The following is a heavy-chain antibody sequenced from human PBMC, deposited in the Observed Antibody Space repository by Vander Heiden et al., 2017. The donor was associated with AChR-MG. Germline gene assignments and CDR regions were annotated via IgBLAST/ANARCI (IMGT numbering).Heavy chain of an antibody. J-gene: IGHJ4*02. Sequence: EVQLVESGGGLVQPGGSLRLSCTTSGFSFTNYWMSWVRQAPGKGLEWVANIKEDGSERYYVDSVKGRFTISRDDAKNSLYLQMNSLRAEDTALYYCARGGVPDYWGPGTLVTVSS. CDR3: ARGGVPDY. D-gene: IGHD1-26*01. CDR2: IKEDGSER. CDR1: GFSFTNYW. V-gene: IGHV3-7*04.